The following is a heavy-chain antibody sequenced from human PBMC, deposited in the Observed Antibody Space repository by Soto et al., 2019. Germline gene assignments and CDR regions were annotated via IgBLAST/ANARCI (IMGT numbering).Heavy chain of an antibody. CDR3: ASPPGYSSSWYYFDS. D-gene: IGHD6-13*01. J-gene: IGHJ4*02. CDR2: ISGSGGST. CDR1: GFTFSSYA. V-gene: IGHV3-23*01. Sequence: GGSLRLSCAASGFTFSSYAMSWVRQAPGKGLEWVSAISGSGGSTYYADSVKGRFTIVRDNSKNTRYLQMNSLRAEDTAVYYCASPPGYSSSWYYFDSWGQGTLVTVSS.